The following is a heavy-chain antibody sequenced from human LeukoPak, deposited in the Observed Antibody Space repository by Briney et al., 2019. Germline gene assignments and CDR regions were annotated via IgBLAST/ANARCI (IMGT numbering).Heavy chain of an antibody. J-gene: IGHJ4*02. V-gene: IGHV4-34*01. D-gene: IGHD2-2*02. Sequence: SETLSLTCAVYGGSFSGYYRSWIRQPPGKGLEWIGEINHSGSTNHNPSLKSRVTISVDTSKNQFSLKLSSVAAADTAVYYCARGGVVPAAIPYWGQGTLVTVSS. CDR1: GGSFSGYY. CDR3: ARGGVVPAAIPY. CDR2: INHSGST.